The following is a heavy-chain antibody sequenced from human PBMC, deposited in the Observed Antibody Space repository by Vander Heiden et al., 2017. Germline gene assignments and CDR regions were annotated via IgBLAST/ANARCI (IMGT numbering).Heavy chain of an antibody. V-gene: IGHV3-48*01. CDR2: ITSSSSTI. J-gene: IGHJ6*02. D-gene: IGHD3-3*01. CDR3: ARDNAVFGEVEVSGMDV. CDR1: GFTFSKYS. Sequence: EVQLVESGGGLVQPGGSLRLSCAASGFTFSKYSMNWVRQTPGKGLEWVSYITSSSSTIYYTDSVKGRFTISRDNAKNSLYLQMNSLRAEDTAVYYCARDNAVFGEVEVSGMDVWGQGTTVTVSS.